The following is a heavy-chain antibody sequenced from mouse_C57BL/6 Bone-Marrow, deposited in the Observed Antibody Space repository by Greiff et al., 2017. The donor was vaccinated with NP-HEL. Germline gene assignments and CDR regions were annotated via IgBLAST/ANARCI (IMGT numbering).Heavy chain of an antibody. CDR1: GYTFTSYG. D-gene: IGHD1-1*01. CDR3: ASLYYYGSSHRYFDG. Sequence: VQLQQSGAELARPGASVKLSCKASGYTFTSYGISWVKQRTGQGLEWIGEIYPRSGNTYYNEKFKGKATLTADKSSSTAYMELRSLTSEDSAVYFCASLYYYGSSHRYFDGWGTGTTVTVSS. CDR2: IYPRSGNT. V-gene: IGHV1-81*01. J-gene: IGHJ1*03.